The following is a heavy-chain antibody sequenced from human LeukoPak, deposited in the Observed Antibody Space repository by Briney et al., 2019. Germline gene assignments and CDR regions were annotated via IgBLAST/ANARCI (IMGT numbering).Heavy chain of an antibody. D-gene: IGHD2-21*02. CDR2: IYSGGST. CDR1: GFTVSSNY. V-gene: IGHV3-53*01. CDR3: ARGALGGDLDY. J-gene: IGHJ4*02. Sequence: GGSLRLSCAASGFTVSSNYMSWVRPAPGKGLEWVSVIYSGGSTYYADSVKGRFTISRDNSKNTLYLQMNSLRAEDTAVYYCARGALGGDLDYWGQGTLVTVSS.